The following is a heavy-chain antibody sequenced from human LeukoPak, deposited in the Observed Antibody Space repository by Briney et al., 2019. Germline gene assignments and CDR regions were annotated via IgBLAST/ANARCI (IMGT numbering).Heavy chain of an antibody. Sequence: PGTSLRLSCAASGLTFSDHAMHWVRQAPGKGLEWLGVISYDGNYNHYADSVKGRFTVSRDNSKNTVYLHMSSLKPEDTAVYYCARDLGSYGWGNHFDYWGQETLVTVSS. CDR1: GLTFSDHA. J-gene: IGHJ4*02. D-gene: IGHD3-16*01. CDR2: ISYDGNYN. CDR3: ARDLGSYGWGNHFDY. V-gene: IGHV3-30-3*01.